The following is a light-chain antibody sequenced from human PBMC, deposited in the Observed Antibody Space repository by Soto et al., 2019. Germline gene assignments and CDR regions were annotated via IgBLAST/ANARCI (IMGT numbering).Light chain of an antibody. CDR1: QSVRSY. V-gene: IGKV3-11*01. CDR2: DAS. CDR3: QQRSNWPLT. Sequence: EIILTQSPATLSLSPGERATLSCRASQSVRSYLAWYQQKPGQAPRLLIYDASNRASGIPARFIGSGSGTDFTLTISSLEPEDFAVYYCQQRSNWPLTFGGGTKVEIK. J-gene: IGKJ4*01.